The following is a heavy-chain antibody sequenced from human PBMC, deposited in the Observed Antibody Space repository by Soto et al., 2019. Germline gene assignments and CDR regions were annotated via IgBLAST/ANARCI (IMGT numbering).Heavy chain of an antibody. Sequence: GGLLRLSCAASGFTFSSYGMHWVRQAPGKGLEWVAVIWYDGSNKYYADSVKGRFTISRDNSKNTLYLQMNSLRAEDTAVYYCARFHRGDLWYFDYWGQGTLVTVSS. CDR3: ARFHRGDLWYFDY. V-gene: IGHV3-33*01. D-gene: IGHD3-10*01. J-gene: IGHJ4*02. CDR2: IWYDGSNK. CDR1: GFTFSSYG.